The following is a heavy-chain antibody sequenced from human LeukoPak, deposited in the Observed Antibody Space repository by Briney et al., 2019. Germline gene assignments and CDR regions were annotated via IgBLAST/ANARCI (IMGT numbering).Heavy chain of an antibody. D-gene: IGHD3-3*01. V-gene: IGHV1-69*13. CDR1: GGTFSSYA. CDR2: IIPIFGTA. Sequence: SVKVSCKASGGTFSSYAISWVRQAPGQGLEWMGGIIPIFGTANYAQKFQGRVTITADESTSTAYMELSSLRSEDTAVYYCARVRVRSGYYYRFDYWGQGTLVTVSS. CDR3: ARVRVRSGYYYRFDY. J-gene: IGHJ4*02.